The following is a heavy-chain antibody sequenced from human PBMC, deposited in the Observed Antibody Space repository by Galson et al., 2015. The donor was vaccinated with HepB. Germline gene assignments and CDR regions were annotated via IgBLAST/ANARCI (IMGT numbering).Heavy chain of an antibody. CDR3: AGRAAVALGYYFDY. D-gene: IGHD6-13*01. CDR2: VSSRGGTI. Sequence: SLRLSCAASGFTFSDYYMSWIRQAPGKGLEWVSYVSSRGGTIYYADSVKGRFTISRDNAKNSLYLQMNSLRAEDTAVYYCAGRAAVALGYYFDYWGQGTLVTVSS. J-gene: IGHJ4*02. CDR1: GFTFSDYY. V-gene: IGHV3-11*01.